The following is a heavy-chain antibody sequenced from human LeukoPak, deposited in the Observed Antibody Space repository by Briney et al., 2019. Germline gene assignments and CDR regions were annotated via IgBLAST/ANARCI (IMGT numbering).Heavy chain of an antibody. CDR2: IHPKSGGT. CDR1: GSTFTVYY. D-gene: IGHD5-24*01. V-gene: IGHV1-2*02. J-gene: IGHJ4*02. Sequence: ASVNLSCNAAGSTFTVYYMHWVRHPPGQGLGWMGGIHPKSGGTISSQTLQGRVPLTMYTSITTTYMELSRLRSDDTEVYYCASDRYGDGFAHFEYWGQGALVTVSS. CDR3: ASDRYGDGFAHFEY.